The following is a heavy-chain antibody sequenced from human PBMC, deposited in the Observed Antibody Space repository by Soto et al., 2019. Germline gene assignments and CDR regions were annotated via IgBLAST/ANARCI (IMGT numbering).Heavy chain of an antibody. CDR2: ISSSSSTI. D-gene: IGHD3-22*01. CDR3: ARDYYDSSGYYYFDAFDI. CDR1: GFTFSSDS. Sequence: GGSLRLSGAASGFTFSSDSMNWVRQAPGKGLEWVSYISSSSSTIYYADSVKGRFTISRDNAKNSLYLQMNSLRDEDTAVYYCARDYYDSSGYYYFDAFDIWGQGTMVTVSS. V-gene: IGHV3-48*02. J-gene: IGHJ3*02.